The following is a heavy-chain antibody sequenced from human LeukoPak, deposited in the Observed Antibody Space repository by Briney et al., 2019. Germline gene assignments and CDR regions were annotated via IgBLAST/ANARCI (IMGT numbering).Heavy chain of an antibody. J-gene: IGHJ3*02. D-gene: IGHD1-26*01. V-gene: IGHV3-48*03. CDR2: ISSSGSTI. CDR3: ARDPPWASWDAFDI. CDR1: GFTFSSYE. Sequence: GGSLRLSCAASGFTFSSYEMNWVRQAPGKGLEWVSYISSSGSTIYYADSVKGRFTISRDNAKNSLYLQMNSLRAEDTAVYYCARDPPWASWDAFDIWGQGTMVTVSS.